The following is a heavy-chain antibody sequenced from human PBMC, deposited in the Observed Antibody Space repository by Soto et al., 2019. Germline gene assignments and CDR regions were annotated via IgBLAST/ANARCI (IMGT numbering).Heavy chain of an antibody. V-gene: IGHV1-69*02. J-gene: IGHJ5*02. CDR1: GGTFSSYT. Sequence: SVKVSCKASGGTFSSYTISWVRQAPGQGLEWMGRIIPILGIANYAQKFQGRVTITADKSTSTAYMELSSLRSEDTAVYYCAGGARSGYNWFDPWGQGTLVTVSS. CDR3: AGGARSGYNWFDP. CDR2: IIPILGIA. D-gene: IGHD3-3*01.